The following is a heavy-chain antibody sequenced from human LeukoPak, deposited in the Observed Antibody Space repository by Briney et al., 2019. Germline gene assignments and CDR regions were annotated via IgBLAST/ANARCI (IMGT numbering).Heavy chain of an antibody. CDR2: INHSGST. J-gene: IGHJ6*02. CDR3: ARLNTDIVVVPAALYYYYGMDA. Sequence: PSETLSLTCTVSGGSISSYYWSWIRQPPGKGLEWIGEINHSGSTNYNPSLKSRVTISVDTSKNQFSLKLSSVTAADTAVYYCARLNTDIVVVPAALYYYYGMDAWGQGTTVAVSS. D-gene: IGHD2-2*01. CDR1: GGSISSYY. V-gene: IGHV4-34*01.